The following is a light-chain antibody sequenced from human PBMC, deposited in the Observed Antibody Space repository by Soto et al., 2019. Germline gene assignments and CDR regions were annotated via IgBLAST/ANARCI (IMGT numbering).Light chain of an antibody. CDR1: QSVSSY. J-gene: IGKJ1*01. CDR3: HHYYTWPRT. CDR2: GAS. V-gene: IGKV3-15*01. Sequence: DMVLTQSKDTLSLSPGERATLCCRASQSVSSYLAWYQQKPGQAPRLVIHGASTRATDFPARFSGSGSGTEFTLTISSLQSEDIAVYYCHHYYTWPRTFGQGT.